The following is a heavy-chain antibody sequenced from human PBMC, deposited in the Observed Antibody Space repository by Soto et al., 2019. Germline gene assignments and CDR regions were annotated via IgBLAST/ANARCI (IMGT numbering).Heavy chain of an antibody. CDR1: GFTFSSYA. V-gene: IGHV3-30-3*01. Sequence: VQLVESGGGVVQPGRSLRLSCAASGFTFSSYAMHWVRQAPGKGLDWVAVISYDGSYKYYADSVKGRFTISRDNSKKTLYLQMNSLRAEDTAMYYCARDEQDYDFWSGYYEGGGFDYWGQGTLVTVSS. CDR3: ARDEQDYDFWSGYYEGGGFDY. J-gene: IGHJ4*02. CDR2: ISYDGSYK. D-gene: IGHD3-3*01.